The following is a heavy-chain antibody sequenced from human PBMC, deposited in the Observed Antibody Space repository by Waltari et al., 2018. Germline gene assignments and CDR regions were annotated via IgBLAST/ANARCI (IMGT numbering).Heavy chain of an antibody. CDR2: INPSGGST. CDR1: GYIFTNYY. Sequence: QVQLVQSGAEVKKPGASVNVSCKASGYIFTNYYVHWVRQAPGQGIEWLGIINPSGGSTRNAQKLQGRVTMTRDTSTSRVHMEMSSLRSEDTAVDYCARAGAVRGRYYFDYWGQGSLVTVSS. J-gene: IGHJ4*02. V-gene: IGHV1-46*04. CDR3: ARAGAVRGRYYFDY. D-gene: IGHD3-10*01.